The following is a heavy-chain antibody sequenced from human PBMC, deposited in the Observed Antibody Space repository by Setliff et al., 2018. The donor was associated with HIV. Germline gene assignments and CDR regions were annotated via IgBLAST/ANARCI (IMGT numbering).Heavy chain of an antibody. D-gene: IGHD2-15*01. CDR1: GGSFNGYY. J-gene: IGHJ1*01. CDR3: ARARRAGSGPKYFQH. Sequence: AETLSLTCAVYGGSFNGYYWSWIRQPPGKGLEWIGEINHSGSTNYNPSLKSRVTMSVDKSKNQFSLRLSSVTAADTAVYYCARARRAGSGPKYFQHWGQGTLVTVSS. V-gene: IGHV4-34*01. CDR2: INHSGST.